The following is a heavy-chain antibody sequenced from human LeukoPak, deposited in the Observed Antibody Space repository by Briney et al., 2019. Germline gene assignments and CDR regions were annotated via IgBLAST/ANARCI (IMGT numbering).Heavy chain of an antibody. D-gene: IGHD6-6*01. CDR2: ISSGSSSI. CDR3: VRGGIAARFAY. J-gene: IGHJ4*02. V-gene: IGHV3-48*03. Sequence: PGGSLRLSCAASGFTFSSYEMNWVRQAPGKGLEWVSYISSGSSSIFYADSVKGRFTISRDNAKYSLYLQMNSLRVEDTAVYYCVRGGIAARFAYWGQGTLVTVSS. CDR1: GFTFSSYE.